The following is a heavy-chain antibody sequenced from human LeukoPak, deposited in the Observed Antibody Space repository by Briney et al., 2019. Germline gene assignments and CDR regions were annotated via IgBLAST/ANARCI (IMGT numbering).Heavy chain of an antibody. CDR1: GGSISNYY. D-gene: IGHD5-24*01. Sequence: PSETLSLTCTLSGGSISNYYWTWIRQPPGKGLERIGYFYDSGRSTYNPSLKSRVSISQDPSKTQFTLNLSSVTAADTAVYYCARGTQVRDGYNYGYYYGMDVWGQGTTVTVSS. J-gene: IGHJ6*02. CDR3: ARGTQVRDGYNYGYYYGMDV. CDR2: FYDSGRS. V-gene: IGHV4-59*01.